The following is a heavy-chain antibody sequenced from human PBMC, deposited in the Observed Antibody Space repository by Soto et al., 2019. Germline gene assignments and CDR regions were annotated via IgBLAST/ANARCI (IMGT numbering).Heavy chain of an antibody. J-gene: IGHJ4*02. CDR3: ARARGARYFDY. CDR2: IYYSGST. V-gene: IGHV4-30-4*01. CDR1: GCSISSGDYY. Sequence: QVQLQESGPGLVKPSQTLSLTCTVSGCSISSGDYYWSWIRQPPGKGLEWSGYIYYSGSTYYNPSLNSRVTISVDTSKNQFSLKLSSVTAADTAVYYCARARGARYFDYWGQGTLVTVSS. D-gene: IGHD2-15*01.